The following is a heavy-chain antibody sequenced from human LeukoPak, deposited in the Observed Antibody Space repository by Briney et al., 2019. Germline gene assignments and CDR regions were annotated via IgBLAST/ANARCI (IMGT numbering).Heavy chain of an antibody. D-gene: IGHD1-26*01. V-gene: IGHV6-1*01. CDR3: ARAIRVGWFDP. Sequence: SQTLSLTCAISGDSFSSNNVAWHWIWQSPSRGLEWLGRTYYRSKWFSDYAVSVRSRITINPDTSKNQLSLQLNSVTPEDTAVYYCARAIRVGWFDPWGQGTPVTVSS. CDR1: GDSFSSNNVA. J-gene: IGHJ5*02. CDR2: TYYRSKWFS.